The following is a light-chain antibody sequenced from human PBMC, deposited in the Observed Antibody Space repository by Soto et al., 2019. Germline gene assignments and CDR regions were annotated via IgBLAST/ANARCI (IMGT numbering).Light chain of an antibody. V-gene: IGKV3D-20*01. CDR1: QSVRSNY. CDR2: DAS. CDR3: QQYGSSQT. J-gene: IGKJ3*01. Sequence: EIVLTQSPATLSLSPGERATLSCGASQSVRSNYVAWYQQKPGLAPRLLIYDASSRATGIPDRFSGSGSGTDFTLTISMLEPEDSAVYYCQQYGSSQTFGPGTKVDIK.